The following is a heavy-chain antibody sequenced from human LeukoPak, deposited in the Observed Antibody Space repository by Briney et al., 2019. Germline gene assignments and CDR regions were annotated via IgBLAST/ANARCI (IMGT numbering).Heavy chain of an antibody. Sequence: GRSLRLSCAASGFTFSSYGMHWVRQAPGKGLEWVAVISYDGSNKYYADSVKGRFTISRDNSKSTLYLQMNSLRAEDTAVYYCAKDQGDSSGTYYYYYGMDVWGQGTTVTVSS. D-gene: IGHD3-22*01. V-gene: IGHV3-30*18. CDR1: GFTFSSYG. CDR2: ISYDGSNK. J-gene: IGHJ6*02. CDR3: AKDQGDSSGTYYYYYGMDV.